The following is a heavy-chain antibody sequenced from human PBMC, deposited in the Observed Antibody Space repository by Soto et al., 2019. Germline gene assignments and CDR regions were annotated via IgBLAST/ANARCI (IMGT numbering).Heavy chain of an antibody. CDR3: AKDARRGVNSADFYYSYYMDV. V-gene: IGHV3-9*01. CDR2: ISWNSARI. J-gene: IGHJ6*03. D-gene: IGHD3-10*01. Sequence: EAQLVESGGTLVQPGRSRRLSCAASGFTFDDYAMHWVRQAPGKGLEWISGISWNSARIIYADSVKGRFTISRDNANKSLYLQMDSLRTEDTALYYCAKDARRGVNSADFYYSYYMDVWGNGTTVTVSS. CDR1: GFTFDDYA.